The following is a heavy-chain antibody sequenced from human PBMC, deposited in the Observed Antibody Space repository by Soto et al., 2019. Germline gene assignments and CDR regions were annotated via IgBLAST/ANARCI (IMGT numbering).Heavy chain of an antibody. J-gene: IGHJ4*01. CDR1: GFTFSSYS. Sequence: GGSLRLSCAASGFTFSSYSMNWVRQAPGKGLEWVSYISSSSSTIYYADSVKGRFTISRDNAKNSLYLQMNSLRAEDTAVYYCASQLAYCGGDCYFDYWGHGTLVTVSS. D-gene: IGHD2-21*02. V-gene: IGHV3-48*04. CDR2: ISSSSSTI. CDR3: ASQLAYCGGDCYFDY.